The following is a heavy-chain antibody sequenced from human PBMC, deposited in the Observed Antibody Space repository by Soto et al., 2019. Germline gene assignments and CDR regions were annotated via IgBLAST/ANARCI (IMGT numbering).Heavy chain of an antibody. CDR1: GFIFSSHA. D-gene: IGHD3-10*01. CDR2: IWHDGTKT. CDR3: GRDDMARGPSADY. Sequence: QVQLVESGGGVVQPGRSLRLSCAASGFIFSSHAMHWFRRPPGKGLEWVAEIWHDGTKTSYADSVKGRFTISRDASKNTLYLDMTTLPAEDTAVYPCGRDDMARGPSADYWGPGTLVSVSS. V-gene: IGHV3-33*01. J-gene: IGHJ4*02.